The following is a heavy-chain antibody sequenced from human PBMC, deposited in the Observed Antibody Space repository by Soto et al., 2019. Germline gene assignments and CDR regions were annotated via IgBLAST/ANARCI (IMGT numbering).Heavy chain of an antibody. V-gene: IGHV1-69*13. CDR2: IIPIFGTA. CDR1: GGTFSSYA. D-gene: IGHD3-22*01. J-gene: IGHJ4*02. CDR3: ATKEYDSSGYYLFDY. Sequence: SVKVSCKASGGTFSSYAISWVRQAPGQGLEWMGGIIPIFGTANYAQKFQGRVTITADESTSTAYMELSSLRSEDTAVYYCATKEYDSSGYYLFDYWGQGTLVTVSS.